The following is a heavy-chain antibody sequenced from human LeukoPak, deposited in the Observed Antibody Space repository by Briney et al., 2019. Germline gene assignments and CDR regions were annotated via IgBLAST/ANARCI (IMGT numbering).Heavy chain of an antibody. V-gene: IGHV4-34*01. CDR1: GGSFSGYF. CDR3: ARLPLYYYDSSGYYYSYYFDY. D-gene: IGHD3-22*01. Sequence: SETLSLTCAVYGGSFSGYFWTWIRQPPGKGLEWIGSIYYSGSTYYNPSLKSRVTISVDTSKNQFSLKLSSVTAADTAVYYCARLPLYYYDSSGYYYSYYFDYWGQGTLVTVSS. J-gene: IGHJ4*02. CDR2: IYYSGST.